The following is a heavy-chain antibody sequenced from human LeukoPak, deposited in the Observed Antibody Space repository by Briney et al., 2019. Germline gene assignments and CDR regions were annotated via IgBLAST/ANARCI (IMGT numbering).Heavy chain of an antibody. CDR1: GYTFTSYA. J-gene: IGHJ4*02. Sequence: ASVKVSCKASGYTFTSYAMNWVRQAPGQGLEWMGWISAYNGNTNYAQKLQGRVTMTTDTSTSTAYMELRSLRSDDTAVYYCARDSPLLSSSSPFEDWGQGTLVTVSS. D-gene: IGHD6-13*01. V-gene: IGHV1-18*01. CDR3: ARDSPLLSSSSPFED. CDR2: ISAYNGNT.